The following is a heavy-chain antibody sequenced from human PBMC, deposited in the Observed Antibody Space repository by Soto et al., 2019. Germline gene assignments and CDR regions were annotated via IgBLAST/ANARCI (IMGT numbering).Heavy chain of an antibody. CDR1: GFTFSSYG. CDR3: ARDPSEGRVGNWFES. D-gene: IGHD2-2*01. CDR2: ISSSTSYV. V-gene: IGHV3-21*06. J-gene: IGHJ5*01. Sequence: PGGSLRLSCAASGFTFSSYGMSWVRQAPGKGLEWVASISSSTSYVYYADSVKGRFSTSRDNAKNILYLEMYALRTEDTAVYYCARDPSEGRVGNWFESWGQGTLVTVSS.